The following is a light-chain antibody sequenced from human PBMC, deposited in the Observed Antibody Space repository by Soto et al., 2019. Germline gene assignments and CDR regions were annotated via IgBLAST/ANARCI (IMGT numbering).Light chain of an antibody. CDR2: GVS. CDR1: QSVTNN. CDR3: QQYNDWPRT. Sequence: EIVMTQSPATLSVSPGEGATLYCRASQSVTNNLAWYQHKPGQAPRLLIYGVSTRAPGIPARFSGSGSETEFTLTISSQQSEDFAIYYCQQYNDWPRTFGQGTKVEIK. V-gene: IGKV3-15*01. J-gene: IGKJ1*01.